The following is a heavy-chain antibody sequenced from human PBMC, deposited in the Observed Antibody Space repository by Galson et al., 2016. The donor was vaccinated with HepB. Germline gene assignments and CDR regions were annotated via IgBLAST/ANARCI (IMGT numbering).Heavy chain of an antibody. CDR3: ARDVQYRFDS. J-gene: IGHJ4*02. Sequence: SVKVSCKASGYIFTDYYVHWVRQAPGQGFEWMGWINPKSGATYYAQKFQGRVTLTRDTSIATAYMELRSLRFDDTALYYRARDVQYRFDSWGQGTLVTVSS. CDR2: INPKSGAT. CDR1: GYIFTDYY. V-gene: IGHV1-2*02. D-gene: IGHD2/OR15-2a*01.